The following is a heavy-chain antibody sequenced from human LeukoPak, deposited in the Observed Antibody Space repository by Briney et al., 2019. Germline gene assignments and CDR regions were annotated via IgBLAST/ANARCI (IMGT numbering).Heavy chain of an antibody. CDR3: HLAVAGNYGMDV. Sequence: GESLQISCKGSGYSFTSYWISWVRQMPGKGLEWMGRIDPSDSYTNYSPSFQGHVSISADKSISTAYLQWSSLKASDTAMYYCHLAVAGNYGMDVWGQGTTVTVSS. D-gene: IGHD6-19*01. CDR2: IDPSDSYT. CDR1: GYSFTSYW. V-gene: IGHV5-10-1*01. J-gene: IGHJ6*02.